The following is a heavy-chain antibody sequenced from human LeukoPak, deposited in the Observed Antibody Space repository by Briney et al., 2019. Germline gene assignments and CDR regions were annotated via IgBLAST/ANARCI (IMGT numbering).Heavy chain of an antibody. D-gene: IGHD2-15*01. Sequence: GGSLRLSCAASGFTFSSYAMHWVRQAPGKGLEYVSAISSNGSSTFYANPVKGRFTISRDNSKNMLYLQMGSLRAEDMAVYYCARDRCSGDRCWRYFDNWGQGTLVTVSS. J-gene: IGHJ4*02. V-gene: IGHV3-64*01. CDR3: ARDRCSGDRCWRYFDN. CDR2: ISSNGSST. CDR1: GFTFSSYA.